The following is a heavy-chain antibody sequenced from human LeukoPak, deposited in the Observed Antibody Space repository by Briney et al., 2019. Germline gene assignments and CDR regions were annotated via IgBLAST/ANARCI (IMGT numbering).Heavy chain of an antibody. Sequence: GGSLRLSCAASGFTFDDHAMYWVRQAPGKGLEWVSGINWDGSRIGYVDAVKGRFTISRDSAKNSLYLQMNSLRAEDTALYYCARASYYYGTSGLGAFDIWGQGTLVTVSS. CDR2: INWDGSRI. CDR3: ARASYYYGTSGLGAFDI. CDR1: GFTFDDHA. J-gene: IGHJ3*02. D-gene: IGHD3-22*01. V-gene: IGHV3-9*01.